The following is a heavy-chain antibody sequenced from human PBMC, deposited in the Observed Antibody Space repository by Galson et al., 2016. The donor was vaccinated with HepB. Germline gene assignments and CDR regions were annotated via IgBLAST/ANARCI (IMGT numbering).Heavy chain of an antibody. CDR3: TRLHREGIAAAGFQI. J-gene: IGHJ4*02. Sequence: SLRLSCAASGFTFSSYWMGWVRQAPGKGLVWVSRINTDGSSTTYADSVKGRFTISRDNAKNTLYLQMNSLRAEDTALYYCTRLHREGIAAAGFQIWGQGTLVTVSA. CDR1: GFTFSSYW. D-gene: IGHD6-13*01. CDR2: INTDGSST. V-gene: IGHV3-74*01.